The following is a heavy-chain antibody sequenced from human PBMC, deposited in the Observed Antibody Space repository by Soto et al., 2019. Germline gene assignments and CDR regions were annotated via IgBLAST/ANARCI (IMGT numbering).Heavy chain of an antibody. J-gene: IGHJ5*02. Sequence: SETLSLTCTVSGGSISSYYWSWIRQPPGKGLEWIGYIYYSGSTNYNPSLKSRVTISVDTSKNQFSLKLSSVTAADTAVYYCARDYNYDSSGYYWDWFDPWGQGTLVTVSS. CDR1: GGSISSYY. CDR3: ARDYNYDSSGYYWDWFDP. V-gene: IGHV4-59*01. D-gene: IGHD3-22*01. CDR2: IYYSGST.